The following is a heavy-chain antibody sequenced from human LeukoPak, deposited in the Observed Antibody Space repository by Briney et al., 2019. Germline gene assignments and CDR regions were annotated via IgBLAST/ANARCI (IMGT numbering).Heavy chain of an antibody. D-gene: IGHD3-9*01. V-gene: IGHV3-23*01. Sequence: PSETLSLTCGVSGGSISNTNWWTWVRQAPGKGLEWVSAISGSGGSTYYADSVKGRFTISRDNSKNTLYLQMKSLRAEDTALYYCAKDLSYGMDVWGQGTTVTVSS. CDR3: AKDLSYGMDV. CDR2: ISGSGGST. CDR1: GGSISNTNW. J-gene: IGHJ6*02.